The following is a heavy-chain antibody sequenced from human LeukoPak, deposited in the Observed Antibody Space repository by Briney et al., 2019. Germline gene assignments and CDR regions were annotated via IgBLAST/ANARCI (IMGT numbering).Heavy chain of an antibody. CDR2: MNPNSGNT. CDR3: ARATGKDILTGRKLDY. J-gene: IGHJ4*02. D-gene: IGHD3-9*01. V-gene: IGHV1-8*01. Sequence: ASVKVSCKASGYTFTSYDINWVRQATGQGLEWMGWMNPNSGNTGYAQKFQGRVTMTRNTSISTAYMELSSLRSEDTGVYYCARATGKDILTGRKLDYWGQGTLVSVSS. CDR1: GYTFTSYD.